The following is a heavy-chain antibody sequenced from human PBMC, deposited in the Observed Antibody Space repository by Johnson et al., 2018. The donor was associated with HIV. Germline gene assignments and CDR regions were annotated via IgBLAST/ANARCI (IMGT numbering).Heavy chain of an antibody. V-gene: IGHV3-30*04. CDR3: VKDSRMIVVVHGAFDI. D-gene: IGHD3-22*01. Sequence: QVKLVESGGGLVQPGGSLRLSCAASGFTFSSYAMHWVRQAPGKGLEWVAVISYDGTNKYYADSVKGRFTISRDNAKNSLYLQMDSLRDEDTALYYCVKDSRMIVVVHGAFDIWGQGTMVTVSS. J-gene: IGHJ3*02. CDR1: GFTFSSYA. CDR2: ISYDGTNK.